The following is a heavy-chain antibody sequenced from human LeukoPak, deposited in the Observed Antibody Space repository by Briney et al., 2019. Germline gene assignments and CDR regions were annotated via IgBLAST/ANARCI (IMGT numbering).Heavy chain of an antibody. CDR1: GFTFDDYA. J-gene: IGHJ5*02. CDR3: AKVFEAGDRDWFDP. V-gene: IGHV3-9*01. Sequence: SGGSLRLSCAASGFTFDDYAMHWVRQAPGKGLEWVSGISWNSGSIGYADSVKGRFTISRDNSKNTLYLQMNSLRAEDTAVYYCAKVFEAGDRDWFDPWGQGTLVTVSS. CDR2: ISWNSGSI. D-gene: IGHD7-27*01.